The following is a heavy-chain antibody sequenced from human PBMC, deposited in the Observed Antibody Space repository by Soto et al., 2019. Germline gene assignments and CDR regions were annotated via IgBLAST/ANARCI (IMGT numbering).Heavy chain of an antibody. J-gene: IGHJ4*02. Sequence: PSETLSLTCAVCGGSFSGYYWSWIRQPPGKGLEWIGEINHSGSTNYNPSLKSRVTISVDTSKNQFSLKLRSVTAADTAVYYCARGLSYSSSWYRLWGQGTLVTVSS. CDR1: GGSFSGYY. CDR3: ARGLSYSSSWYRL. CDR2: INHSGST. D-gene: IGHD6-13*01. V-gene: IGHV4-34*01.